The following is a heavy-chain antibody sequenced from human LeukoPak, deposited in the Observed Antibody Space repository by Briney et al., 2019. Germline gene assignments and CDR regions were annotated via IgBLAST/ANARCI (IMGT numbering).Heavy chain of an antibody. V-gene: IGHV3-33*01. D-gene: IGHD6-19*01. J-gene: IGHJ4*02. CDR2: IWHDGSNK. CDR3: ARDRSSGWYLFDY. Sequence: GRSLRLSCAASGFILSSYVMHWVRQAPGKGPEWVAVIWHDGSNKYSADSVKGRFTISRDNSRDTLYLQMNSLRAEDTAVYYCARDRSSGWYLFDYWGQGTLVTVSS. CDR1: GFILSSYV.